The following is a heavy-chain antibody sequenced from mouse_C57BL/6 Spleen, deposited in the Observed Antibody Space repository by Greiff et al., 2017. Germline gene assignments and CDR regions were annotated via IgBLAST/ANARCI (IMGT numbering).Heavy chain of an antibody. V-gene: IGHV5-4*01. D-gene: IGHD1-1*01. J-gene: IGHJ2*01. CDR2: ISDGGSYT. CDR1: GFTFSSYA. Sequence: EVQLVESGGGLVKPGGSLKLSCAASGFTFSSYAMSWVRQTPEKRLEWVATISDGGSYTYYPDNVKGRFTISRDNAKNNLYLQMSHLKSEDTAMYYCARDRGSSTDFDYWGQGTTLTVSS. CDR3: ARDRGSSTDFDY.